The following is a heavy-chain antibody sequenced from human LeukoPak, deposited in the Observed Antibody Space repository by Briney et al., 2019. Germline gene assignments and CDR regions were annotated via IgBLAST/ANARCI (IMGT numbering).Heavy chain of an antibody. CDR3: ATQHSGWYGGFVDY. V-gene: IGHV1-24*01. J-gene: IGHJ4*02. CDR2: FDPEDGET. Sequence: ASVKVSCKVSGCTLTELSMHWVRQAPGKGLEWMGGFDPEDGETIYAQKFQGRVTMTEDTSTDTACMELSSLRSEDTAVYYCATQHSGWYGGFVDYWGQGTLVTVSS. D-gene: IGHD6-19*01. CDR1: GCTLTELS.